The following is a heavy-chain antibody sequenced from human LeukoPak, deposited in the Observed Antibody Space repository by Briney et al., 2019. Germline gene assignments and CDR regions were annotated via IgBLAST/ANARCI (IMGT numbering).Heavy chain of an antibody. J-gene: IGHJ6*03. Sequence: GGSLRLSCAASGFTFSSYAMHWVRQAPGKGLEWVAVISYDGSNKYYADSVKGRFTISRDNSKNTLYLQMNSLRAEDTAVYYCAREFVTGYYYYMDVWGKGTTVTVSS. V-gene: IGHV3-30-3*01. CDR3: AREFVTGYYYYMDV. CDR2: ISYDGSNK. D-gene: IGHD2/OR15-2a*01. CDR1: GFTFSSYA.